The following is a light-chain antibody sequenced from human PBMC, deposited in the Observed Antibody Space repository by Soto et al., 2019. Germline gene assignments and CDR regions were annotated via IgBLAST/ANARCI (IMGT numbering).Light chain of an antibody. CDR1: SSDIGNYNF. Sequence: QSALTQPPSASGSPGQSVAVSCTGTSSDIGNYNFVSWYQQHPGKAPKLMIYDVSNRPSGVSNRFSGSKSGNTASLTISGLQAEDEADYYCSSYTSSSTPDVFGTGTKLTVL. CDR2: DVS. V-gene: IGLV2-14*01. J-gene: IGLJ1*01. CDR3: SSYTSSSTPDV.